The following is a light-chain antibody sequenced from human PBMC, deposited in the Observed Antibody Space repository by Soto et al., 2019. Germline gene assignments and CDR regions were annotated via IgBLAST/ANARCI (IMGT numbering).Light chain of an antibody. J-gene: IGLJ2*01. CDR1: SSDVGGYNY. Sequence: QSALTQPASVSGSPGQWITISCTGTSSDVGGYNYVSWYQQHPGKAPKLMIYDVSNRPSGVSNRFSGSKSGNTASLTISGLQAEDEADYYCSSYTSSILFGGGTKLTVL. CDR2: DVS. CDR3: SSYTSSIL. V-gene: IGLV2-14*01.